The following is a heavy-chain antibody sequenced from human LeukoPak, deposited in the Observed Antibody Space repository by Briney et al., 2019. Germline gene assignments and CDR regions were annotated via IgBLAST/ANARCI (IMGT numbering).Heavy chain of an antibody. CDR1: GFTFSSYG. V-gene: IGHV3-48*04. Sequence: GGSLRLSCAASGFTFSSYGMHWVRQAPGKGLEWVSYISSSGSTIYYADSVKGRFTISRDNAKNSLYLQMNSLRAEDTAVYYCAREATVVTGDYWGQGTLVTVSS. J-gene: IGHJ4*02. CDR2: ISSSGSTI. CDR3: AREATVVTGDY. D-gene: IGHD4-23*01.